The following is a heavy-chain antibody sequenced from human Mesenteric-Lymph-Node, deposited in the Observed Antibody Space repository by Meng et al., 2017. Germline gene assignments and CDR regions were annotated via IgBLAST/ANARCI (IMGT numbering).Heavy chain of an antibody. J-gene: IGHJ3*02. V-gene: IGHV3-7*01. D-gene: IGHD1-1*01. CDR2: IKQDGSET. Sequence: GGSLRLSCAASGFTFSSYWMSWVRQAPGKGLQWMANIKQDGSETYYVDSVKGRFTFSRDNAKNSLYLQMNSLRAEDTAVYYCASVGTEPMRAFDIWGQGTMVTVSS. CDR1: GFTFSSYW. CDR3: ASVGTEPMRAFDI.